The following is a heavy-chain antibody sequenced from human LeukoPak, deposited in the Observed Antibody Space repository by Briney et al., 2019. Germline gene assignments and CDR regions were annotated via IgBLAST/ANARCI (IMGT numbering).Heavy chain of an antibody. Sequence: SETLSLTCTDSGGSISSSYWSWIRQPAGKGLEWIGRIYICGTTNYNPSLKSRVTMSVDTSKNQFSLKVTSVTAADTAVYYCARWVSHGFDVWGQGTMVTVSS. CDR1: GGSISSSY. V-gene: IGHV4-4*07. CDR2: IYICGTT. CDR3: ARWVSHGFDV. J-gene: IGHJ3*01.